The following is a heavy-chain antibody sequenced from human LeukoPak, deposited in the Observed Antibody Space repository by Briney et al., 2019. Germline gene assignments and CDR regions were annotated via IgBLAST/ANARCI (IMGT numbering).Heavy chain of an antibody. D-gene: IGHD3-22*01. V-gene: IGHV1-2*02. J-gene: IGHJ3*02. CDR2: ISPNSGTT. CDR1: GYTFSAYF. CDR3: ARRNNYDYESNNSLGSEVFDI. Sequence: GASVKVSCKSSGYTFSAYFIHWVRQAPGQGLEWMGWISPNSGTTNYGQKFRGRVTMTRDRSITTFYMELSRLRSDDTAVYYCARRNNYDYESNNSLGSEVFDIWGQGTMVTVSS.